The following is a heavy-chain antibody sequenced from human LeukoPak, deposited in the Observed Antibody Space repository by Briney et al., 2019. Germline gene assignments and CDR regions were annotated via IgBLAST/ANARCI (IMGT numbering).Heavy chain of an antibody. J-gene: IGHJ4*02. V-gene: IGHV4-4*07. CDR1: GGSISGYY. CDR3: AGGPQVTQHVGVDY. D-gene: IGHD3-16*01. Sequence: PSETLSLTCTVSGGSISGYYWSWIRQPAGKGLEWIGRIFTSGSTDYNPSLKSRVTMSVDTSKNQFSLNLRSVTAADTAVYYCAGGPQVTQHVGVDYWGQGTLVTVSS. CDR2: IFTSGST.